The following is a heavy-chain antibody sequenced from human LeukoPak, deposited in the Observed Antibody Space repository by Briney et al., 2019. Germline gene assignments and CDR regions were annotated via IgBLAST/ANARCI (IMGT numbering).Heavy chain of an antibody. CDR3: AKDTWFGELSPGYFDY. V-gene: IGHV3-9*01. CDR2: ISWNGGSI. J-gene: IGHJ4*02. Sequence: GRSLRLSCAASGFTFDDYAMHWVRQAPGKGLEWVSGISWNGGSIGYADSVKGRFTISRDNAKNSLYLQMNSLRAEDTALYYCAKDTWFGELSPGYFDYWGQGTLVTVSS. CDR1: GFTFDDYA. D-gene: IGHD3-10*01.